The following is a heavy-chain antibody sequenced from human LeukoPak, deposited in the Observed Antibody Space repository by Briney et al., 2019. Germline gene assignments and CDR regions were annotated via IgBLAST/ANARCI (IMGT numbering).Heavy chain of an antibody. Sequence: GGSLRLSCAASGFTFSSYELNWIRQAPGKGLEWVSYISSSGSTIYYADSVKGRFTISRDNAKNSLYLQMNSLGAEDTAVYYCASSYCDSSGYFGWGQGTLVTVSS. D-gene: IGHD3-22*01. CDR1: GFTFSSYE. CDR3: ASSYCDSSGYFG. V-gene: IGHV3-48*03. J-gene: IGHJ4*02. CDR2: ISSSGSTI.